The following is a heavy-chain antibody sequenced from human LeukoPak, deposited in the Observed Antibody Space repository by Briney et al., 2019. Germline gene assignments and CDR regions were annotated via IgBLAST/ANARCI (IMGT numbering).Heavy chain of an antibody. Sequence: GGSLRLSCAASGFTFSSYAMHWVRQAPGKGLEWVAVISYDGGNKYYADSVKGRFTISRDNSKNTLYLQMNSLRAEDTAVYYCARDRRDYGDYGAASGSGFDYWGQGTLVTVSS. V-gene: IGHV3-30-3*01. CDR2: ISYDGGNK. D-gene: IGHD4-17*01. CDR1: GFTFSSYA. CDR3: ARDRRDYGDYGAASGSGFDY. J-gene: IGHJ4*02.